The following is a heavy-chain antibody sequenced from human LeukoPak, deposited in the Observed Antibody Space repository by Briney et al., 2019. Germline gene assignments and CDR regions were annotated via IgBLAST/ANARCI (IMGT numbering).Heavy chain of an antibody. CDR1: GYTFTSYG. V-gene: IGHV1-18*01. D-gene: IGHD3-3*01. J-gene: IGHJ3*02. CDR2: ISAYNGNT. Sequence: ASVKVSCKASGYTFTSYGIRWVRQAPGQGLEWMGWISAYNGNTNYAQKLQGRVTMTTDTSTSTAYMELRSLRSDDTAVYYCARVFISPNYDFWSGYSLGGAFDIWGQGTMVTVSS. CDR3: ARVFISPNYDFWSGYSLGGAFDI.